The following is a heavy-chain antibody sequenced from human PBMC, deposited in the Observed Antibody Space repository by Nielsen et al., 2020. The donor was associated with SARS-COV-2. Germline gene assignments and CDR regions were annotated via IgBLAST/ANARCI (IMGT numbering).Heavy chain of an antibody. CDR3: ILGGGNYLDY. CDR1: GFTFDDYA. V-gene: IGHV3-9*01. D-gene: IGHD5-24*01. Sequence: GGSLRLSCAASGFTFDDYAMHWVRQAPGKGLEWVSGISWNSGSIGYADSVKGRFTISRDNAKNSLYPQMNSLRAEDTAWYYCILGGGNYLDYWGQGTLVTVSS. J-gene: IGHJ4*02. CDR2: ISWNSGSI.